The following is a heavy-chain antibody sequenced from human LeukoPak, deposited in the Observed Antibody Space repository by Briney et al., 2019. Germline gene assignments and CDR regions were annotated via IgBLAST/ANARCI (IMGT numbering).Heavy chain of an antibody. Sequence: GRSLRLSCAASGFTFSSYGMHWVRQAPGKGLEWVAVIWYDGSNKYYADSVKGRFTISRDNSKNTLYLQMNSLRAEDTAVYYCATDREDYDSTTGYWGQGTLVTVSS. CDR2: IWYDGSNK. V-gene: IGHV3-33*01. CDR1: GFTFSSYG. CDR3: ATDREDYDSTTGY. D-gene: IGHD3-22*01. J-gene: IGHJ4*02.